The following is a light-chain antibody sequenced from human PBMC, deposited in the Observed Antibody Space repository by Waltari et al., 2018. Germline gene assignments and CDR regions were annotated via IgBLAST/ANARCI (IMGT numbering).Light chain of an antibody. V-gene: IGLV2-14*03. J-gene: IGLJ1*01. CDR3: GSYRGSNIYV. Sequence: QSALTQPASVSGSPGQSITISCTGTSRDIGAYNFVSWYQQHPGKVPRFIIYNVNERPSRISSRFSGSKSGNTASLTISGLQPDDEADYYCGSYRGSNIYVFGTGTKVTVL. CDR1: SRDIGAYNF. CDR2: NVN.